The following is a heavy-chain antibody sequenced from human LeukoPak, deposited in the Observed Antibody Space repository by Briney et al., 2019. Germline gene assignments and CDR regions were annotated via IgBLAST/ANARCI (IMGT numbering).Heavy chain of an antibody. Sequence: PSETLSLTCTVSGASISGSGYYWGWIRQPPGKGLEWIGNIYDSGSTYYNASLQSRVTISIDTSKNQFSLRLSSVTAADTAVYYCARDYHKKMATSLFDYWGQGTLVTVSS. V-gene: IGHV4-39*07. D-gene: IGHD5-24*01. CDR1: GASISGSGYY. CDR3: ARDYHKKMATSLFDY. J-gene: IGHJ4*02. CDR2: IYDSGST.